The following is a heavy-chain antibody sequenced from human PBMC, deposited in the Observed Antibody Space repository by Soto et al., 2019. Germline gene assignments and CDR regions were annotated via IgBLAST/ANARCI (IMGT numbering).Heavy chain of an antibody. CDR3: ARDTYPTYDFWSGSGNWFDP. V-gene: IGHV1-69*04. D-gene: IGHD3-3*01. CDR1: GGTFSSYT. CDR2: IIPTLDIA. Sequence: SVKVSCKTSGGTFSSYTISWVRQAPRHGLEWMGRIIPTLDIANYAQNFQGRVTITADKSTSTAYMELSSLRYEDTAMYYCARDTYPTYDFWSGSGNWFDPWGQGTLVTVSS. J-gene: IGHJ5*02.